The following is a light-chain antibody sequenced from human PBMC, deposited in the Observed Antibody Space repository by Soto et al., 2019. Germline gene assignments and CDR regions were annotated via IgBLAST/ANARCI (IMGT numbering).Light chain of an antibody. V-gene: IGKV1-8*01. CDR2: AAS. CDR3: QQYYTYPQT. Sequence: AIQMTPSPSSLSASVVDRVTITCRASQGISSYLAWYQQKPGKAPKLLIYAASTLQSGVPSRFSGSGSGTDFTLTISCLQSEDFATYFCQQYYTYPQTFGQGTKVDIK. CDR1: QGISSY. J-gene: IGKJ2*01.